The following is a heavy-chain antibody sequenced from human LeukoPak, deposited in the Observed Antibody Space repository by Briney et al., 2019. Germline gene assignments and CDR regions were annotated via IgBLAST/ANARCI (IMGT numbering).Heavy chain of an antibody. CDR1: GGSISSSSYY. CDR2: IYYSGST. Sequence: SETLSLTCTVSGGSISSSSYYWGWIRQPPGKGLEWIGSIYYSGSTYYNPSLKSRVTISVDTSKNQFSLKLSSVTAADTAVYYCARRWMVATPLKQAQQVPPAKPFDYWGQGTLVTVSS. CDR3: ARRWMVATPLKQAQQVPPAKPFDY. V-gene: IGHV4-39*01. J-gene: IGHJ4*02. D-gene: IGHD2-21*02.